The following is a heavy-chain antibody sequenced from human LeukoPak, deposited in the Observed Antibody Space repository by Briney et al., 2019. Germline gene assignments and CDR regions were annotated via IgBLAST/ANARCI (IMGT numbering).Heavy chain of an antibody. D-gene: IGHD3-9*01. J-gene: IGHJ4*02. Sequence: GGSLRLSCAASGFTFSSYWMQWVRQAPGKGLVWVSRINSDGSSTSYADSVKGRFTISRDNAKNTLYLQMNSLRAEDTAVYYCARGRPYYDILTGPQGPFDYWGQGTLVTVSS. CDR1: GFTFSSYW. CDR3: ARGRPYYDILTGPQGPFDY. V-gene: IGHV3-74*01. CDR2: INSDGSST.